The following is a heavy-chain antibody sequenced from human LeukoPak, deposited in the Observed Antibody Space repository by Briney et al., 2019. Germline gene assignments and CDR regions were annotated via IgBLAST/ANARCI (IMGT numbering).Heavy chain of an antibody. Sequence: GGSLRLSCAASGFTFRNYYMTWIRQAPGKGPEWVSYISASGDTIYYGDSVRGRFTISRDNAKNSLYLDMNTLKAEDTAVYYCARDPSREILSYFDYWGQGTLVTVSS. V-gene: IGHV3-11*04. CDR2: ISASGDTI. CDR1: GFTFRNYY. J-gene: IGHJ4*02. D-gene: IGHD1-26*01. CDR3: ARDPSREILSYFDY.